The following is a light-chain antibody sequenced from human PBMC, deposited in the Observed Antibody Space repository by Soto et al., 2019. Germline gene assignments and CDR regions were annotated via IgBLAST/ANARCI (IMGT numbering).Light chain of an antibody. Sequence: EIVMTQSPATLSVSPGERATLSCRASQSVSSKLAWYQQKPGQAPRLLIYGASTRATGVPDRFSGTGSGTEFTLTISSLKSEDYGVYYCQQYKSWPPITFGQGTRLEIK. CDR3: QQYKSWPPIT. V-gene: IGKV3-15*01. J-gene: IGKJ5*01. CDR2: GAS. CDR1: QSVSSK.